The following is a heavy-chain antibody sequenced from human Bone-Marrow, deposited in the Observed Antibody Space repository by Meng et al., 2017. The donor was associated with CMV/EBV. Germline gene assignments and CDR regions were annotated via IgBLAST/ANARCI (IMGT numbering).Heavy chain of an antibody. V-gene: IGHV1-2*02. CDR1: GYTFTGYY. D-gene: IGHD3-3*01. J-gene: IGHJ6*02. Sequence: ASVKVSCKASGYTFTGYYMHWVRQAPGQGLEWMGWINPNSGGTNYAQKFQGRVTMTRDTSISTAYMELSRLRSDDTAVYYCARTGRVNFWSGYLESDDYYYYYGMDVWGQGTTVTVSS. CDR3: ARTGRVNFWSGYLESDDYYYYYGMDV. CDR2: INPNSGGT.